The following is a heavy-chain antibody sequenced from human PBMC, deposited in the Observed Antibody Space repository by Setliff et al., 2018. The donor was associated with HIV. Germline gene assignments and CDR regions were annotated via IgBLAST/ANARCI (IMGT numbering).Heavy chain of an antibody. V-gene: IGHV4-38-2*02. CDR2: IYYSGST. D-gene: IGHD3-22*01. Sequence: SETLSLTCTVSGYSISSDYYWGWIRQPPGKGLEWIGSIYYSGSTYYNPSLKSRVTISVDTSKNQFSLKLSSVTAADAAVYYCASRVYYYDSSGYLREEGFDPWGQGTLVTVSS. J-gene: IGHJ5*02. CDR3: ASRVYYYDSSGYLREEGFDP. CDR1: GYSISSDYY.